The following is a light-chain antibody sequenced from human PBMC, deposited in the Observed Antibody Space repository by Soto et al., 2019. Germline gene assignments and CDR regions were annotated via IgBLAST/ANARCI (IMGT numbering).Light chain of an antibody. J-gene: IGKJ2*01. Sequence: DIVMTQSPPSLTVTPGEPASISCRSSQRLLHSNGNNYLDWYLQKPGQSPQLLIYLGFNRASGVPDRVSGSGAGTDFTLKISRVEAEDVGVYYCMQALQTPYTFGQGT. CDR2: LGF. V-gene: IGKV2-28*01. CDR3: MQALQTPYT. CDR1: QRLLHSNGNNY.